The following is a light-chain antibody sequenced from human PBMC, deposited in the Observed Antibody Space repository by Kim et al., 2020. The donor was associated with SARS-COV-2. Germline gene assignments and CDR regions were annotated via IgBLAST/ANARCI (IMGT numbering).Light chain of an antibody. Sequence: DFVLTQSPDSLAVSLGERATINCKSSQSVFSNSNNKNYLTWYQQKAGQPPKRLFYWASTRESGVPDRFSVSGSGTDFTLTISSHQAGGVAVYYCQQYYNSLPTFGQRAKVDI. V-gene: IGKV4-1*01. CDR1: QSVFSNSNNKNY. CDR3: QQYYNSLPT. CDR2: WAS. J-gene: IGKJ3*01.